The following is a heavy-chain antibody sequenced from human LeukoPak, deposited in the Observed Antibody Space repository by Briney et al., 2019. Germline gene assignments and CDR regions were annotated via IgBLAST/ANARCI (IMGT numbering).Heavy chain of an antibody. V-gene: IGHV3-30-3*01. CDR2: ISYDRSNK. CDR1: GFTFSSYA. CDR3: ARDNRRYCSSISCYNWFDP. J-gene: IGHJ5*02. D-gene: IGHD2-2*01. Sequence: GRSLRLSCAASGFTFSSYAMHWVRQAPGKGLEWVAVISYDRSNKYYADSVKGRFTISRDNSKNTLYLQMNSLRAEDTAVYYCARDNRRYCSSISCYNWFDPWGQGTLVTVSS.